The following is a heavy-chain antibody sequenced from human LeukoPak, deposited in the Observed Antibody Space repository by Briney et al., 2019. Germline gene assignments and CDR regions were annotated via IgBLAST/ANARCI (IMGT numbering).Heavy chain of an antibody. CDR2: ISYDGSNK. J-gene: IGHJ1*01. D-gene: IGHD4-17*01. Sequence: GGPLRLSCAASGFTFSSYAMHWVRQAPGKGLEWVAVISYDGSNKYYADSVKGRFTISRDNSKNTLYLQMNSLRAEDTAVYYCARDRGNDYGALMQHWGQGTLVTVSS. CDR3: ARDRGNDYGALMQH. V-gene: IGHV3-30*04. CDR1: GFTFSSYA.